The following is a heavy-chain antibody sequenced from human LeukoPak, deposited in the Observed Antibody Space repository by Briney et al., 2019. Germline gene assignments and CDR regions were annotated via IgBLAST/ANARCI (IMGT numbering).Heavy chain of an antibody. D-gene: IGHD3-9*01. CDR2: ISYDGSNK. CDR3: ARDSIGENYDILTGYYTGGFDY. CDR1: GFTFSSYA. Sequence: GGSLRLSCAASGFTFSSYAMHWVRQAPGKGLEWVAVISYDGSNKYYADSVKGRFTISRDNSKNTLYLQMNSLRDEDTAVYYCARDSIGENYDILTGYYTGGFDYWGQGTLVTVSS. J-gene: IGHJ4*02. V-gene: IGHV3-30*04.